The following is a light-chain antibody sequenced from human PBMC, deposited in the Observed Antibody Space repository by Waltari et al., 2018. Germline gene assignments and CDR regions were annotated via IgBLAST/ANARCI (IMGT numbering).Light chain of an antibody. J-gene: IGKJ1*01. V-gene: IGKV3-15*01. Sequence: EIVMTQSPATLSVSPGERATLSCRASQSIRSNLAWYQQKPGQAPRLLIYGASTRATGIPARFSGSGSVTEFTLTISSMQSEDVAVYHCQQYSNWPQTFGQGTKVEIK. CDR3: QQYSNWPQT. CDR2: GAS. CDR1: QSIRSN.